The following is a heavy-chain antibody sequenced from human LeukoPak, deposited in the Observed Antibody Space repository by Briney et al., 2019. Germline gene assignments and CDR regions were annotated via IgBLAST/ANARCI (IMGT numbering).Heavy chain of an antibody. Sequence: SETLSLTCTVSGGSISSYYWSWIRQPAGKGLEWIGRIYTSGSTNYNPSLKSRVTMSVDTSKNQFSLKLSSVTAADTAVYYCARGGTSGWYPYSFDYWGQGTLVTVSS. J-gene: IGHJ4*02. V-gene: IGHV4-4*07. D-gene: IGHD6-19*01. CDR2: IYTSGST. CDR1: GGSISSYY. CDR3: ARGGTSGWYPYSFDY.